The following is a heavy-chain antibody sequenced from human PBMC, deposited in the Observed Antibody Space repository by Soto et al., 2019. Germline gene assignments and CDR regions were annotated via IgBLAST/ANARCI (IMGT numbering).Heavy chain of an antibody. CDR2: IYYSGST. D-gene: IGHD1-26*01. CDR3: ARDYGVRRVGPPIFFYHYGMDV. CDR1: GGSISSYY. V-gene: IGHV4-59*01. Sequence: SETLSLTCTVSGGSISSYYWSWIRQPPGKGLEWIGYIYYSGSTNYNPSLKSRVTISVDTSKNQFSLKLTPVTSAVTAVYYCARDYGVRRVGPPIFFYHYGMDVWGQGTTVTVSS. J-gene: IGHJ6*02.